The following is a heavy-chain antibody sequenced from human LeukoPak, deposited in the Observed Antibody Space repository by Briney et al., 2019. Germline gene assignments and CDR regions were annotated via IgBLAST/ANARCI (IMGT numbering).Heavy chain of an antibody. CDR2: ITGDCNCI. Sequence: PGGSLRLSCAASGFTFNDYTMTWVRQAPGKGLEWVSSITGDCNCIFYADSVKGRFTISRDNAQNSLFLELNSLRGEDTAVYYCARERNFYYFDYWGQGALVTVSS. CDR1: GFTFNDYT. V-gene: IGHV3-21*01. J-gene: IGHJ4*02. D-gene: IGHD3-3*01. CDR3: ARERNFYYFDY.